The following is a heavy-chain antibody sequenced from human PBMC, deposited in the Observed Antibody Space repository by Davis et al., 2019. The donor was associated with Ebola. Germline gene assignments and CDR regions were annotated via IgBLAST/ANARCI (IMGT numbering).Heavy chain of an antibody. CDR3: AKYSSRSPRGY. CDR1: GFTVSSNH. CDR2: IYDQST. D-gene: IGHD6-13*01. V-gene: IGHV3-66*01. J-gene: IGHJ4*02. Sequence: GGSLRLSCAASGFTVSSNHMSWVRQAPGKGLEWVSVIYDQSTAYADAVRGRFIISRDKSNNTLYLEMNSLRAEDTAVYYCAKYSSRSPRGYWGQGTLVTVSS.